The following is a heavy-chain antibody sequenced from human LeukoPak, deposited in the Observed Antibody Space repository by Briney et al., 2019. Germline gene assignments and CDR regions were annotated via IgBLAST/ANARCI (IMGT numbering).Heavy chain of an antibody. CDR2: IYSGGST. V-gene: IGHV3-53*04. J-gene: IGHJ6*02. CDR1: GFTVSSNY. Sequence: GGSLRLSCAASGFTVSSNYMSWVRQAPGKGLEWVSVIYSGGSTYYADSVKGRFTISRHNSKNTLYLQMNSLRAEDTAVYYCAKVRGVVAATHYYYYGMDVWGQGTTVTVSS. CDR3: AKVRGVVAATHYYYYGMDV. D-gene: IGHD2-15*01.